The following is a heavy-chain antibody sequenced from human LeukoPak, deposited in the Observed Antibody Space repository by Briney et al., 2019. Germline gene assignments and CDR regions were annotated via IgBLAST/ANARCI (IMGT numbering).Heavy chain of an antibody. Sequence: GASAKVSFKASGYTFTSYYMHWVRQAPGQGLEWMGIINPSGGDTSYAQKFQGRLTMTRDTSTNTVYMELTSLRSEDTAVYYCAREVMDNLRFDYWGQGTLVTVSS. CDR3: AREVMDNLRFDY. CDR2: INPSGGDT. J-gene: IGHJ4*02. CDR1: GYTFTSYY. D-gene: IGHD1-14*01. V-gene: IGHV1-46*01.